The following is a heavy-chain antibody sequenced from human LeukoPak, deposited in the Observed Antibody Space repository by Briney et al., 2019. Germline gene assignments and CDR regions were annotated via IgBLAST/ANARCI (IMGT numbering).Heavy chain of an antibody. CDR1: GYSISGGYF. V-gene: IGHV4-38-2*02. Sequence: PSETLSLTCAVSGYSISGGYFWGWIRQPPGKGLEWIGSIHHSGSTYYNPSLKSRVTTSVDTSKNQFSLKLSSVTAADTAVYYCAREYGYSYGYGDYWGQGTLVTVS. J-gene: IGHJ4*02. D-gene: IGHD5-18*01. CDR2: IHHSGST. CDR3: AREYGYSYGYGDY.